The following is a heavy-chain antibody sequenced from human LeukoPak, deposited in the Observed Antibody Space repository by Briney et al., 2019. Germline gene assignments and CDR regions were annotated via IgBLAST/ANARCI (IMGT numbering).Heavy chain of an antibody. Sequence: SETLSLTCAVYGGSFSGYYWSWIRQPPGKGLEWIGDISHSGSTNYNPSLKSRITVSVDTSKNQFSLKLSSVSAADTAVYYCARRRLWFGELPIDYWGQGTLVTVSS. CDR1: GGSFSGYY. CDR3: ARRRLWFGELPIDY. V-gene: IGHV4-34*01. CDR2: ISHSGST. J-gene: IGHJ4*02. D-gene: IGHD3-10*01.